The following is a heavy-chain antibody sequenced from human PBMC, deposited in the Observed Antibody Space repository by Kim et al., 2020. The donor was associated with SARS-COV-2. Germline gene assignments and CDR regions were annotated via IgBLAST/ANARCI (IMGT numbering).Heavy chain of an antibody. CDR3: AREIGYYYGSGSYSSYYYYGMDV. J-gene: IGHJ6*02. Sequence: GGSLRLSCAASGFTVSSNYMSWVRQAPGKGLEWVSVIYSGGSTYYADSVKGRFTISRDNSKNTLYLQMNSLRAEDTAVYYCAREIGYYYGSGSYSSYYYYGMDVWGQGTTVTVSS. D-gene: IGHD3-10*01. CDR2: IYSGGST. CDR1: GFTVSSNY. V-gene: IGHV3-66*01.